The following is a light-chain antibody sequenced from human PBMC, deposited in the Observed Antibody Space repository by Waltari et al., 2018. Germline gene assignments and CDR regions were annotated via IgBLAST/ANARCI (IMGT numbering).Light chain of an antibody. CDR3: QQLNSYQWT. CDR2: AAS. Sequence: IQLTQFPSSLSASVGDRVTITCRASQGINNYLAWYQQKPGKATKLLIYAASTLQSGVPSRFSGSGSGTDFTLTISSLQPEDFASYYCQQLNSYQWTFGQGTKVEVK. V-gene: IGKV1-9*01. CDR1: QGINNY. J-gene: IGKJ1*01.